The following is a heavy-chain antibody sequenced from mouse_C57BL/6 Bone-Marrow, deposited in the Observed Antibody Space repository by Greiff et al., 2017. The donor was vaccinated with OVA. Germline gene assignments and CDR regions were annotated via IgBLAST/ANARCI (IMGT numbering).Heavy chain of an antibody. CDR3: TTELYYDYDEGWAMDY. Sequence: EVQLQQSGAELVRPGASVKLSCTASGFNIKDDYMHWVKQRPEQGLEWIGWIDPENGDTEYASKFQGKATITADTSSNTAYLQLSSLTSEDTAVYYSTTELYYDYDEGWAMDYWGQGTSVTVSS. CDR2: IDPENGDT. J-gene: IGHJ4*01. V-gene: IGHV14-4*01. D-gene: IGHD2-4*01. CDR1: GFNIKDDY.